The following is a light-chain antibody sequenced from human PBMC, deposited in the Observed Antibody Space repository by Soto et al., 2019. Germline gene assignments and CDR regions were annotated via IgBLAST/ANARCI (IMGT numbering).Light chain of an antibody. CDR2: GAS. Sequence: DIQMTQSPSSLSASVGDRVTITCRASQSMSTYLNWFQQKPGKAPKVLIYGASSLQSGVPSRFSGSGAGTDFTLNSSSLQPEDVATYYCQQRYNPPLTFGGGTKVEIK. CDR1: QSMSTY. J-gene: IGKJ4*01. V-gene: IGKV1-39*01. CDR3: QQRYNPPLT.